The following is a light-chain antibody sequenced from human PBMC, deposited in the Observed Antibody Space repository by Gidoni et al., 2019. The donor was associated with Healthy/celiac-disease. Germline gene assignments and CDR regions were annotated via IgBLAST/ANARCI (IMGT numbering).Light chain of an antibody. CDR3: QQRNSWPLT. Sequence: EIVLTHSPATLSLSPGERATLSCRASQSVSSYLAWYQQKPGQAPRLLIYDASNRATGLPARFSGSGSGTDFTLTISSLEPEDFAIYYCQQRNSWPLTFXGXTKVEIK. V-gene: IGKV3-11*01. CDR1: QSVSSY. J-gene: IGKJ4*01. CDR2: DAS.